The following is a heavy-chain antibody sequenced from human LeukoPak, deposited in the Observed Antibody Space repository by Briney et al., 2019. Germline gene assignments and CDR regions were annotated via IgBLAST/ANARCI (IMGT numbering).Heavy chain of an antibody. CDR1: SGSINNSPYY. V-gene: IGHV4-39*01. D-gene: IGHD3-22*01. CDR2: IYYTGST. CDR3: ARRNYYDSSVVYFDL. J-gene: IGHJ2*01. Sequence: SETLSLTCAVSSGSINNSPYYWGWIRQPPGKGLEWIGSIYYTGSTYYNPSLKSRVTMSVDTSKNQFSLKVSSVTAADTAVYYCARRNYYDSSVVYFDLWGRGTLVTVSS.